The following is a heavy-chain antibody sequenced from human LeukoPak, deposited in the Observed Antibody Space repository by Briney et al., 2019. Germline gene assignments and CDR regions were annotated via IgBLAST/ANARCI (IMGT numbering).Heavy chain of an antibody. CDR2: VSYDGSNT. D-gene: IGHD2-2*01. J-gene: IGHJ6*02. CDR3: ARDRYASRFYVMDV. Sequence: GGSLRLSCALSGFTFRRYAMHWVRQAPGKGLEWLAVVSYDGSNTYYADSVKGRFIISRGNSKNTVFLQMNSLRPEDTAVYYCARDRYASRFYVMDVWGQGTTVAVSS. CDR1: GFTFRRYA. V-gene: IGHV3-30*04.